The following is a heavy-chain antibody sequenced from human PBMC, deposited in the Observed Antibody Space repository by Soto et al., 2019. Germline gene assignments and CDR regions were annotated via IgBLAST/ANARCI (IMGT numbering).Heavy chain of an antibody. CDR1: EGSSGNGGCC. CDR3: ARETYGDYVGYFDP. D-gene: IGHD4-17*01. J-gene: IGHJ5*02. CDR2: IYYSGGT. V-gene: IGHV4-30-4*01. Sequence: SVTMSLTYTVAEGSSGNGGCCRSRIRQPPGKGLEWIGYIYYSGGTCYNPSLKSRVIISVDRSKNQFSLKVRSVTAADTAVYYCARETYGDYVGYFDPWGQGIQVTVSS.